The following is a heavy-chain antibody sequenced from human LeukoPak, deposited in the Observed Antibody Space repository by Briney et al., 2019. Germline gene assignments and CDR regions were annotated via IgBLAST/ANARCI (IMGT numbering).Heavy chain of an antibody. D-gene: IGHD3-16*02. CDR3: ARYIWGSYPTFEDY. CDR2: ISYSGST. V-gene: IGHV4-61*05. CDR1: GGSISSSGYY. J-gene: IGHJ4*02. Sequence: KPSETLSLTCTVSGGSISSSGYYWGWIRQPPGKGLEWIGYISYSGSTNYNPSLKSRVTISVDTSKNQLSLKLNSVTAADTAVYYCARYIWGSYPTFEDYWGQGSLVTVSS.